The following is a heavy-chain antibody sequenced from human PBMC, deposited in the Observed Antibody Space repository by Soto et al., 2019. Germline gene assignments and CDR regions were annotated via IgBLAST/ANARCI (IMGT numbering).Heavy chain of an antibody. CDR2: ISPYIGDT. CDR1: GYTFTSYA. Sequence: QVHLEQSGAEVREPGASVQVSCNTSGYTFTSYAVTWLRQAPGQGLEWMGWISPYIGDTNYAEKFQGRVTMNTDTSTRTAYMELRRLTSDDTATYYCARETAYCSGRTCYTAFDVWGQGTVVTVSS. V-gene: IGHV1-18*01. D-gene: IGHD2-15*01. CDR3: ARETAYCSGRTCYTAFDV. J-gene: IGHJ3*01.